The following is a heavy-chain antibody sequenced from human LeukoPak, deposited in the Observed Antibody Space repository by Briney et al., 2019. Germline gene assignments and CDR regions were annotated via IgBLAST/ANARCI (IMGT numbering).Heavy chain of an antibody. D-gene: IGHD6-13*01. CDR1: GYTFTSYA. J-gene: IGHJ6*02. V-gene: IGHV7-4-1*02. CDR2: INTNTGNP. CDR3: ARDGFLAAAYYYYGMDV. Sequence: ASVKVPCKASGYTFTSYAMNWVRQAPGQGLEWMGWINTNTGNPTYAQGFTGRFVFSLDTSVSTAYLQISSLKAEDTAVYYCARDGFLAAAYYYYGMDVWGQGTTVTVSS.